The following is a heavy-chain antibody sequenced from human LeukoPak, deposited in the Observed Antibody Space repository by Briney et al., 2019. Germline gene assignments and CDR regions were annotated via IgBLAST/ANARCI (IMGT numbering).Heavy chain of an antibody. CDR1: GGSISSEYYY. V-gene: IGHV4-34*01. CDR3: ARKGGGQLVNTRRWFDP. Sequence: SETLSLTCTVSGGSISSEYYYWSWIRQPPGKGLEWIGEINHSGITNYNPSLKSRVTISLDTSKNQFSLKLSSVTAADTAVYYCARKGGGQLVNTRRWFDPWGQGTLVTVSS. D-gene: IGHD6-6*01. J-gene: IGHJ5*02. CDR2: INHSGIT.